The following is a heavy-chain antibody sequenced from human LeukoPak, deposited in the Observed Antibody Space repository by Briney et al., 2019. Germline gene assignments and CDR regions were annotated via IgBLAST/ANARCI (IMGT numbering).Heavy chain of an antibody. V-gene: IGHV3-74*01. D-gene: IGHD3-16*01. J-gene: IGHJ4*02. Sequence: GGSLRLSCAASGFTFSSYWMHWVRHAPGKGLVWVSRINSDGSSTSYADSVKGRFTISRDNAKNTLYLQMNSLRAEDTAVYYCARGDYVWGSPDYWGQGTLVTVSS. CDR2: INSDGSST. CDR1: GFTFSSYW. CDR3: ARGDYVWGSPDY.